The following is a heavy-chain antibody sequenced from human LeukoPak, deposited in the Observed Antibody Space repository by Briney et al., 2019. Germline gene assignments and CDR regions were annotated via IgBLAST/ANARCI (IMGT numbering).Heavy chain of an antibody. V-gene: IGHV1-2*02. J-gene: IGHJ5*02. Sequence: ASVKVSCKASGYTFTGYYMHWVRQAPGQGLEWMGWINPNSGGTNYAQKFQGGVTMTRDTSISTAYMELSRLRSDDTAVYYCARGLRYCSGGSCNWFDPWGQGTLVTVSS. CDR2: INPNSGGT. CDR3: ARGLRYCSGGSCNWFDP. D-gene: IGHD2-15*01. CDR1: GYTFTGYY.